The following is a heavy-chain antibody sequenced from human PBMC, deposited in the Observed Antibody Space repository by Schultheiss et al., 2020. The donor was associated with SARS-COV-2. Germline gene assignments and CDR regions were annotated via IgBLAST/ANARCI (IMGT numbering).Heavy chain of an antibody. Sequence: ETLSLTCTVSGASISSFYWSWIRQPPGKGLEWIGYIYHNVNSWYNPSLKSRVTISGDASKNQFSLTLDSVTAADTAVYYCARRRQDTNAYSYFDSWGQGTLVTVSS. CDR1: GASISSFY. CDR2: IYHNVNS. V-gene: IGHV4-59*08. CDR3: ARRRQDTNAYSYFDS. D-gene: IGHD4-11*01. J-gene: IGHJ4*02.